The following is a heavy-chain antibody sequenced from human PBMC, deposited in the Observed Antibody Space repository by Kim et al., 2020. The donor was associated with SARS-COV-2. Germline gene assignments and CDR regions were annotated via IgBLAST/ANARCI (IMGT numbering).Heavy chain of an antibody. D-gene: IGHD3-3*01. J-gene: IGHJ6*02. CDR1: GGSISSGSYY. V-gene: IGHV4-61*02. Sequence: SETLSLTCTVSGGSISSGSYYWSWIRQPAGKGLEWIGRIYTSGSTNYNPSLKSRVTISVDTSKNQFSLKLSSVTAADTAVYYCARDRSTTPLRFPPYGMDVWGQGTTVTVSS. CDR2: IYTSGST. CDR3: ARDRSTTPLRFPPYGMDV.